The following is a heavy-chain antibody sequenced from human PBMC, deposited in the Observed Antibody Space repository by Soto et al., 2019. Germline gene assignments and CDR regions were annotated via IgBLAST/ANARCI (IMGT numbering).Heavy chain of an antibody. Sequence: EVQLVESGGGLVQPGGSLRLSCEASGFSFRSLWMSWVRQTPEKGLEWVANIKNDGSDQYYLDSVKGRFTISRDNAKNSLYLQMNSLRDDDTAGYYCTRAGGSYYFDFWGQGTLVTVSA. CDR2: IKNDGSDQ. J-gene: IGHJ4*02. V-gene: IGHV3-7*01. CDR1: GFSFRSLW. D-gene: IGHD3-10*01. CDR3: TRAGGSYYFDF.